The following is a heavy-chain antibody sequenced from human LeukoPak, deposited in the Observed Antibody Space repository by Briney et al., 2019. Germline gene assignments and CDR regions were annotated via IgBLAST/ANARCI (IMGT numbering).Heavy chain of an antibody. D-gene: IGHD3-10*01. V-gene: IGHV3-21*01. CDR3: ARALGPIEY. J-gene: IGHJ4*02. CDR2: ISGSGGNT. CDR1: GFTFSSHG. Sequence: GGSLRLSCAASGFTFSSHGMNWVRQAPGKGLEWVSGISGSGGNTYYADSVKGRFNISRDNAKKSLYLQMNSLRVEDTAVYYCARALGPIEYWGRGTLVTVSS.